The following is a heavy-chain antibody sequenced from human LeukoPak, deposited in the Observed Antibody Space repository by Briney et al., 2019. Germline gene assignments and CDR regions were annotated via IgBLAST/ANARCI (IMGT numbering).Heavy chain of an antibody. CDR2: IYTSGST. CDR3: AREKDGYCSSTSCLVFDY. Sequence: SETLSLTCTVSGGSISSYYWSWIRQPAGKGLEWIGRIYTSGSTNYNPSLESRVTMSVDTSKNQFSLKLSSVTAADTAVYYCAREKDGYCSSTSCLVFDYWGQGTLVTVSS. J-gene: IGHJ4*02. CDR1: GGSISSYY. D-gene: IGHD2-2*03. V-gene: IGHV4-4*07.